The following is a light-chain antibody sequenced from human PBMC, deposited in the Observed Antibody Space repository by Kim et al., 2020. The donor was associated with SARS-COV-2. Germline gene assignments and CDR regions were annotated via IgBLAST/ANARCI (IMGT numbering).Light chain of an antibody. CDR2: GAS. J-gene: IGKJ1*01. V-gene: IGKV3-20*01. Sequence: PGERVTLSCRASQTISSLYLAWYQHKPGQAPRLLISGASSRAAGIPDSFSGSGSGTDFTLTISRLEPEDFAVYFCHQCDTSPWTFGQGTKVDIK. CDR1: QTISSLY. CDR3: HQCDTSPWT.